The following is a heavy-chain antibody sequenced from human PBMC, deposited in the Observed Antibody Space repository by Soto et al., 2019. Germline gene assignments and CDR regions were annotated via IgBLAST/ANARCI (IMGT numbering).Heavy chain of an antibody. J-gene: IGHJ4*02. D-gene: IGHD3-9*01. CDR2: IKSKTDGGTT. V-gene: IGHV3-15*01. CDR1: GFTFSNAW. Sequence: GGSLRLSCAASGFTFSNAWMSWVRQAPGKGLEWVGRIKSKTDGGTTDYAAPVKGRFTISRDDSKNTLYLQMNSLKTEDTAVYYCTTDFYYDILTGYPREGYFDYWGQGTLVTVSS. CDR3: TTDFYYDILTGYPREGYFDY.